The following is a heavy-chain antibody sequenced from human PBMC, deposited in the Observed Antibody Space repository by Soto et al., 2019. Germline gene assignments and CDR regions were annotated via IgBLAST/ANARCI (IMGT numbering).Heavy chain of an antibody. V-gene: IGHV3-21*01. CDR1: GFTFSSYS. Sequence: EVQLVESGGGLVKPGGSLRLSCAASGFTFSSYSMNWVRQAPGKGLEWVSSISSSSSYIYYADSVKGRCTISRDNAKNSLYLQMNSLRAEDTAVYYCARDEKGSYGYLYFDYWGQGTLVTVSS. J-gene: IGHJ4*02. D-gene: IGHD5-18*01. CDR2: ISSSSSYI. CDR3: ARDEKGSYGYLYFDY.